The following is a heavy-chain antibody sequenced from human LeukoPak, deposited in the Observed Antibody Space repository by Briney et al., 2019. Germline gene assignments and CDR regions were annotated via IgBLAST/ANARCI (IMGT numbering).Heavy chain of an antibody. D-gene: IGHD1-14*01. Sequence: GGSLRLSCAASGFTFSSYAMSWVRQAPGKGLEWVSAISGSGGSTYYADSVKGRFTISRNNSKNTLFLQVNSLRAEDTAVYYCAKVRTYFYHGLDVWGQGTTVTVSS. V-gene: IGHV3-23*01. CDR3: AKVRTYFYHGLDV. J-gene: IGHJ6*02. CDR1: GFTFSSYA. CDR2: ISGSGGST.